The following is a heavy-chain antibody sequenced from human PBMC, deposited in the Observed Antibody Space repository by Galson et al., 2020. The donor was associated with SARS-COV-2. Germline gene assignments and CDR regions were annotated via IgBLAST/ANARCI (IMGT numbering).Heavy chain of an antibody. CDR3: ARQILGSSWASFDY. J-gene: IGHJ4*02. CDR1: GFALNNYD. CDR2: ISRGGRPI. Sequence: GGSLRLSCEASGFALNNYDIHWVRQTPGQRLEWVSHISRGGRPISYSDAVKSRFIISRDNAKNSLYLQMTSLRAEDTAIYYCARQILGSSWASFDYWGQGNNVTVSS. V-gene: IGHV3-48*03. D-gene: IGHD3-3*01.